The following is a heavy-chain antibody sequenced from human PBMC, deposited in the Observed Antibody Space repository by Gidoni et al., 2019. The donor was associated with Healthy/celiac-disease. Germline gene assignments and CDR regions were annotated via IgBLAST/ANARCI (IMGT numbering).Heavy chain of an antibody. D-gene: IGHD6-13*01. CDR3: ARRGPGRYSSSWPYYFDY. V-gene: IGHV4-34*01. CDR2: INHSGST. J-gene: IGHJ4*02. CDR1: GGSFSGYS. Sequence: QVQLQQWGAGLLKPSETLSLTCAVYGGSFSGYSWSWIRQPPGKGLEWIGEINHSGSTNYSPSLKSRVTISVDTSKNQFSLKLSSVTSADTAVYYCARRGPGRYSSSWPYYFDYWGQGTLVTVSS.